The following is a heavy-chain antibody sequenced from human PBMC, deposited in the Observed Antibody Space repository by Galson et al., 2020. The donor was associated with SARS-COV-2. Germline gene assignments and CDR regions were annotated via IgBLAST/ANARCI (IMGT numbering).Heavy chain of an antibody. CDR1: GFTFSSYW. CDR3: ARNYAFWSGYSYYYYYGMDV. CDR2: INDDGSNT. J-gene: IGHJ6*02. V-gene: IGHV3-74*01. D-gene: IGHD3-3*01. Sequence: ETGGSLRLSCAASGFTFSSYWMHWVRQAPGKGLVWVSRINDDGSNTIYADSVKGRFTISRDNAKNSLYLQMNSLRAEDTAVYYCARNYAFWSGYSYYYYYGMDVWGQGTTVTVSS.